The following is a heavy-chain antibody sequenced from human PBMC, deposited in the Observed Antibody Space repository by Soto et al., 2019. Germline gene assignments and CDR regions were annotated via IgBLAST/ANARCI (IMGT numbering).Heavy chain of an antibody. CDR1: GFTFGTYA. CDR3: AKDRSVDTRDWFDP. V-gene: IGHV3-23*01. CDR2: ITGSGGST. D-gene: IGHD5-18*01. Sequence: PGGSLRLSCAASGFTFGTYAMNWVRQAPGKGLEWVSDITGSGGSTYYADSVKGRFTISRDNSKNTLYLQMNSLRGDDTAVYYCAKDRSVDTRDWFDPWGQGTLVTVSS. J-gene: IGHJ5*02.